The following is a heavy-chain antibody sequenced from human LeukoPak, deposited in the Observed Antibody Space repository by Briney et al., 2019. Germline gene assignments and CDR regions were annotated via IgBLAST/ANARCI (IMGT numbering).Heavy chain of an antibody. CDR1: GGSISSYY. CDR2: IYYTGST. Sequence: SSQTLSLTCTVSGGSISSYYWTWIRQPPGKGLEWIASIYYTGSTYYSPSLKSRVTISVDTSKNQFSLKLTSLTAADTAVYYCVRDRDYWGQGTLVTVSS. J-gene: IGHJ4*02. CDR3: VRDRDY. V-gene: IGHV4-39*07.